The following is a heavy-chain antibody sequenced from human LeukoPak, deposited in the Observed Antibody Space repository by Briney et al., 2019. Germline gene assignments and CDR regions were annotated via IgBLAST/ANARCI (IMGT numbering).Heavy chain of an antibody. CDR2: VNTKGEA. CDR1: GVSMSAFQ. D-gene: IGHD2-8*01. V-gene: IGHV4-4*09. J-gene: IGHJ4*02. CDR3: ATSNDAKIAPFDH. Sequence: SETLSLTCTVSGVSMSAFQWSWVRQSPEKGLEWIGCVNTKGEANYNPSLKSRVITSVDTSKSQFSLRLTSVTAADTAVYYCATSNDAKIAPFDHWGQGALVTVSS.